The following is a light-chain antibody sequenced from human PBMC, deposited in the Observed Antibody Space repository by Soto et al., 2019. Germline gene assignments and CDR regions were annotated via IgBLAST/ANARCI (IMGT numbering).Light chain of an antibody. V-gene: IGLV2-11*01. CDR1: SSDVGGYNY. CDR2: DVS. CDR3: CSFAGGYTYV. J-gene: IGLJ1*01. Sequence: SVLTQPRSVSGSPGQPVTISCTGTSSDVGGYNYVSWYQQHPGKAPKLMIYDVSKRPSGVPDRFSGSKSGNTASLTISGLQAEDEADFYCCSFAGGYTYVFGPGTKVTVL.